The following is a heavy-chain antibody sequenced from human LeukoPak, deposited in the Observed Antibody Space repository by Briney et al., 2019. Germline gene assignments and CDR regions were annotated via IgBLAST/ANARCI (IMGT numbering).Heavy chain of an antibody. V-gene: IGHV3-7*03. CDR2: INQDGSEK. J-gene: IGHJ3*02. CDR1: GFTFSSSW. D-gene: IGHD1-26*01. Sequence: PGGSLRLSCAASGFTFSSSWMSWVRQAPGKGLEWVANINQDGSEKYYVDSVKGRFTISRDNSKNTLYLQMNSLRAEDTAVYYCANPEIVGATNRAFDIWGQGTMVTVSS. CDR3: ANPEIVGATNRAFDI.